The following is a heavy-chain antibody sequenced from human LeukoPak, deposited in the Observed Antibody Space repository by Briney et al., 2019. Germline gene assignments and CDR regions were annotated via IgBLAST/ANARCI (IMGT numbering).Heavy chain of an antibody. CDR1: GFTLSSYS. Sequence: PGGSLRLSCAASGFTLSSYSMNWARQAPGKGLGWVSSISSSSSYIYYADSVKGRFTISRDNAKNSLYLQMNSLRAEDTAVYYCAREQNYYGMDVWGQGTTVTVSS. CDR3: AREQNYYGMDV. V-gene: IGHV3-21*01. J-gene: IGHJ6*02. CDR2: ISSSSSYI.